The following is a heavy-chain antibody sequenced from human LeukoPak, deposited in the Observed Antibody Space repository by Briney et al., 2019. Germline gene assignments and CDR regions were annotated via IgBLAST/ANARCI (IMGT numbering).Heavy chain of an antibody. CDR3: ARTVVIAATYWFDP. D-gene: IGHD2-15*01. V-gene: IGHV4-31*03. J-gene: IGHJ5*02. CDR2: IYYSGTT. Sequence: SQTLSLTCTVSGGSVSSGGHFWTWIRQYPGKGLEWIGYIYYSGTTHYNPSLKSRVTISVDTSKNQFSLNLTSVTAADTAVYCCARTVVIAATYWFDPWGQGSLVTVSS. CDR1: GGSVSSGGHF.